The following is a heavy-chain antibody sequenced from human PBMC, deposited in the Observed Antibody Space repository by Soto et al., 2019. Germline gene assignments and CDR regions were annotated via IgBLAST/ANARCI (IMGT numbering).Heavy chain of an antibody. V-gene: IGHV3-23*01. CDR2: VGGGGENT. CDR3: AKRDSGSGRSPPLINY. J-gene: IGHJ4*02. D-gene: IGHD3-10*01. CDR1: GFTFSSYS. Sequence: EVQLLESGGGLVQPGGSLRLSCAASGFTFSSYSMNWVRQAPGKGLEWVATVGGGGENTFYADSVKGRFTISRDDSQNPLYLQMTSLRAEDTAVYFCAKRDSGSGRSPPLINYWGQGTLVTVSS.